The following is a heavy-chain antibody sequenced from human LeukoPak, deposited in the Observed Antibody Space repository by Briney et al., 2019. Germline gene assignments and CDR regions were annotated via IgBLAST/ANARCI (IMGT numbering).Heavy chain of an antibody. CDR3: AKAAVPAAVDY. Sequence: PGRSLRLSCAASGFTFSSYGMHWVRQAPGKGLEWVAVISYDGSNKYYADSVKGRFTISRDNSKNTLYLQMNSLRAEDTAVYYCAKAAVPAAVDYWGQGTLVTVSS. J-gene: IGHJ4*02. CDR1: GFTFSSYG. CDR2: ISYDGSNK. D-gene: IGHD2-2*01. V-gene: IGHV3-30*18.